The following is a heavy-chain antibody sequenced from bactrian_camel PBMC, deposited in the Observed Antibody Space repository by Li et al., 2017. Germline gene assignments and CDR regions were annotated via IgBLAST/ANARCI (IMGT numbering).Heavy chain of an antibody. CDR3: AADALPSGASDFNG. CDR1: GNTASANC. V-gene: IGHV3S67*01. CDR2: IGKDGVI. Sequence: DVQLVESGGGSVEAGGSLELSCLVSGNTASANCFSWFRQAPGKEREGIAAIGKDGVISYADSVKGRFTISKDSAKNTLFLQMNNLKPDDTGMYYCAADALPSGASDFNGWGQGTQVTVS. D-gene: IGHD1*01. J-gene: IGHJ4*01.